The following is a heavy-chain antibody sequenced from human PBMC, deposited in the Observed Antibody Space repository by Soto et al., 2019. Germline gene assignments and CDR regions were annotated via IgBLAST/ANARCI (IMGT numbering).Heavy chain of an antibody. V-gene: IGHV4-31*03. CDR1: GGSISSGDFY. Sequence: PSETLSLTCTVSGGSISSGDFYWSWIRLHSGKGLEWIGFIYYSGNTYYNPSLKSRVTISVDTSKNQFSLNLSSVTAADTAVYYCATHRLPYLFDYWGQGTLVTVSS. CDR2: IYYSGNT. CDR3: ATHRLPYLFDY. D-gene: IGHD4-17*01. J-gene: IGHJ4*02.